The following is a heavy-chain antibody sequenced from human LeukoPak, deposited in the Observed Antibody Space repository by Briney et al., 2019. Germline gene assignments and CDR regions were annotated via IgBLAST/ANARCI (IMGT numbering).Heavy chain of an antibody. CDR1: GFTFSSYA. J-gene: IGHJ4*02. V-gene: IGHV3-23*01. CDR2: ISGSGDGT. CDR3: AKYRAVSDQLDY. D-gene: IGHD6-19*01. Sequence: GGSLRLSCAASGFTFSSYAMSWVRQAPGKELEWVSTISGSGDGTNYADSVKGRFTISRDNSKNTLYLQMNSLRAEDTAVYYCAKYRAVSDQLDYWGQGTLVTVSS.